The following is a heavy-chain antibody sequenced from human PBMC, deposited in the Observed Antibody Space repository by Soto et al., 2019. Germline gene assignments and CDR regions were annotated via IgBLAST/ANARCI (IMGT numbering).Heavy chain of an antibody. D-gene: IGHD6-19*01. CDR3: VKGGYKTGWPPFDH. J-gene: IGHJ4*01. Sequence: QVKLGEFGGAVFHSGGSLRLSCTASSFRFIAYGMHWVGQAPGKGLEWVALISDDGKTQFFTESVEGRFTISRDNSRNTLYLQMNRLRPEDTAVYYCVKGGYKTGWPPFDHWGHGTRVTVST. V-gene: IGHV3-30*18. CDR1: SFRFIAYG. CDR2: ISDDGKTQ.